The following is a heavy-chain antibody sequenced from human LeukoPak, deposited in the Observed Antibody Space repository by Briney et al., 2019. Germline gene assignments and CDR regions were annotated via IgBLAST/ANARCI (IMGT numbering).Heavy chain of an antibody. V-gene: IGHV1-3*01. CDR3: ARDLAVAGFSGDY. J-gene: IGHJ4*02. Sequence: ASVKASCKASGYTFTSYAMHWVRQAPGQRLEWMGWINAGNGNTKDSQKFQGRVTITRDTSASTAYMELSSLRSEDTAVYYCARDLAVAGFSGDYWGQGNLVTVSS. CDR2: INAGNGNT. D-gene: IGHD6-19*01. CDR1: GYTFTSYA.